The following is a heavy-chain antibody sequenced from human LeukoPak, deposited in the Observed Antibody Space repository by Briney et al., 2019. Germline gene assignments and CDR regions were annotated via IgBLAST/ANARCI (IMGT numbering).Heavy chain of an antibody. D-gene: IGHD3-16*01. CDR1: GFSFGNHA. CDR3: AKVRKGVGAFDL. Sequence: GGSLRLSCAASGFSFGNHAMIWVRQAAGKGLEWVSVISGSGSTYYADSVKGRFTISRDNAKNSLYLQMNSLRAEDTAIYYCAKVRKGVGAFDLWGQGTMVTVSS. J-gene: IGHJ3*01. V-gene: IGHV3-23*01. CDR2: ISGSGST.